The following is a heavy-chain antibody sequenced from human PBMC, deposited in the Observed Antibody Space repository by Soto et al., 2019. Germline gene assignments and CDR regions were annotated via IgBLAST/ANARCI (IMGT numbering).Heavy chain of an antibody. J-gene: IGHJ5*02. CDR1: GVSISSYY. CDR3: ARTPRAAGTKVPPWWFDP. Sequence: SETLSLTCTVSGVSISSYYWSWIRQPPGKGLEWIGYIYYSGSTNYNPSLKSRVTISVDTSKNQFSLKLSSVTAADTAVYYCARTPRAAGTKVPPWWFDPWGQGTLVTVSS. D-gene: IGHD6-13*01. CDR2: IYYSGST. V-gene: IGHV4-59*01.